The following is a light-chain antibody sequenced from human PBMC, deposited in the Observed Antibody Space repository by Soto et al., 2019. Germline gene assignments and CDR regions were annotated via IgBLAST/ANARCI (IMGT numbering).Light chain of an antibody. V-gene: IGKV2-28*01. CDR3: MQSLQTPFT. Sequence: DIVMTQSPLSLPVTPGEPASISCRSSQSLLHSNGYNYLEWYLQKPGQSPQLLIFVASLRASGVXDXXSGSGSGTDFTLKITRVEAEDVGIYYCMQSLQTPFTFGPGTKVDIK. CDR1: QSLLHSNGYNY. CDR2: VAS. J-gene: IGKJ3*01.